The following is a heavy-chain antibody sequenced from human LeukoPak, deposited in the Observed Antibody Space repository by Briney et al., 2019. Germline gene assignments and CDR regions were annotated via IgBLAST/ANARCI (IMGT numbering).Heavy chain of an antibody. V-gene: IGHV4-34*01. Sequence: SETLSLTCAVYGGSFSGYYWSWIRQPPGKGLVWIGEINHSGSTNYNPSLKSRVTISVDTSKNQFSLKLSSVTAADTAVYYCARRRHYWYFDLWGRGTLVTVSS. CDR1: GGSFSGYY. CDR2: INHSGST. CDR3: ARRRHYWYFDL. J-gene: IGHJ2*01.